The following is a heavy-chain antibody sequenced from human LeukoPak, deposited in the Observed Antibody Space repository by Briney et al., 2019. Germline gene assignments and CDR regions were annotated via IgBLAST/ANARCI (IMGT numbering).Heavy chain of an antibody. V-gene: IGHV4-39*01. CDR1: GGSISSSSYY. J-gene: IGHJ5*02. CDR3: ARQSGFDFWSGFWSDP. D-gene: IGHD3-3*01. CDR2: IYYSGST. Sequence: PSETLSLTCTVSGGSISSSSYYWGWIRQPPGKVLEWVGSIYYSGSTYYNPSLKSRVTISVDTSKNQFSLKLGSVTAADTAVYYCARQSGFDFWSGFWSDPWGQGTLVTVSS.